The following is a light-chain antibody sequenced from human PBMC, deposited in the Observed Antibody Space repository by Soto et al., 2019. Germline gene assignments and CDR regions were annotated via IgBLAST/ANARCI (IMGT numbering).Light chain of an antibody. V-gene: IGKV3-20*01. CDR3: QHPRT. CDR2: GGS. Sequence: EIVLTQSPGTLSLSPGERATLSCRASQSVSSSYLAWYQQKPGQAPRLLIYGGSSRATGIPHRFSGSGSQTDFTLTISIRETEDFAVYYWQHPRTFGQGTNLEIK. CDR1: QSVSSSY. J-gene: IGKJ2*01.